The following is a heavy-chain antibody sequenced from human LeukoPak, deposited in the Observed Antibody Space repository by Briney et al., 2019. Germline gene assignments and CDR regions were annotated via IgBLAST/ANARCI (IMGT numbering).Heavy chain of an antibody. Sequence: GGSLRLSCAASGFIFRNYGMNWVRQPPGKGLEWVSGVSPNGETAYYADSVKGRFTISRDNSKNTLYLQLNSLRGDDTAVYYCTRTSGWYGVSWGQGTLVTVSS. J-gene: IGHJ4*02. V-gene: IGHV3-23*01. CDR3: TRTSGWYGVS. CDR1: GFIFRNYG. D-gene: IGHD6-19*01. CDR2: VSPNGETA.